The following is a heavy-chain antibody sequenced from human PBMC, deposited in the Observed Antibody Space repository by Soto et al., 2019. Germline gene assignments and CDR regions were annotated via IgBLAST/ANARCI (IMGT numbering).Heavy chain of an antibody. V-gene: IGHV3-30*03. CDR1: GFTFRSYA. D-gene: IGHD1-26*01. J-gene: IGHJ4*02. CDR2: ISFDGSNK. CDR3: ARSSSPIRYSGSYSYVPDY. Sequence: GGSLRLSCAASGFTFRSYAMHWVRQAPGKGLEWVAIISFDGSNKYYADSVKGRFTISRDNSKNTLYLQMNSLRAEDTAVYYCARSSSPIRYSGSYSYVPDYWGQGTLVTVSS.